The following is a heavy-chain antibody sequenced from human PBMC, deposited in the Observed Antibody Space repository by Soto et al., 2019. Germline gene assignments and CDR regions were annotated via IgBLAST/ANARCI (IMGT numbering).Heavy chain of an antibody. CDR1: GGSISSYY. V-gene: IGHV4-59*01. CDR3: AVTIFGVVNALDI. D-gene: IGHD3-3*01. Sequence: PSETLSLTCTVSGGSISSYYWSWIRQPPGKGLEWIGYIYYSGSTNYNPSLKSRVTISVDTSKNQFSLKLSSVTAADTAVYYCAVTIFGVVNALDIWGQGTMVTVSS. CDR2: IYYSGST. J-gene: IGHJ3*02.